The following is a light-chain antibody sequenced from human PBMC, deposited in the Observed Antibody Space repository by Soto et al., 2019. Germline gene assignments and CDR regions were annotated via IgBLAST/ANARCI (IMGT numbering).Light chain of an antibody. CDR2: SNN. J-gene: IGLJ2*01. Sequence: QSVLPQPPSSSGTPGQRVTISCSGSSSNIGSNTVNWYQQLPGTAPKLVICSNNQRPSGVPDRFSGSKSGTSASLAISGLQSEDEADYYCVAWDDSLNGYVVFGGGTKVTVL. V-gene: IGLV1-44*01. CDR3: VAWDDSLNGYVV. CDR1: SSNIGSNT.